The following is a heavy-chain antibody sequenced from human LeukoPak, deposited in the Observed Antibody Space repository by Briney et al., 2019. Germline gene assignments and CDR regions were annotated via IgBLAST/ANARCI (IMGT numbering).Heavy chain of an antibody. CDR2: IVVGSGNT. V-gene: IGHV1-58*02. J-gene: IGHJ4*02. CDR1: GFTFTSSA. D-gene: IGHD3-22*01. Sequence: GTSVKVSCKASGFTFTSSAMQWVRQARGQRLEWIGWIVVGSGNTNYAQKFQERVTITRDMSTSTAYMELSSLRSEDTAVYYCAADFCITVIVVVITIYYFDYWGQGTLVTVSS. CDR3: AADFCITVIVVVITIYYFDY.